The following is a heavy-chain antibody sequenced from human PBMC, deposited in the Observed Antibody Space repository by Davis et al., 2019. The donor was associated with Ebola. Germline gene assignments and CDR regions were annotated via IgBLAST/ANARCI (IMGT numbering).Heavy chain of an antibody. Sequence: AASVKVSCKASGYTFTGYYMHWVRQAPGQGLEWMGWINPNSGGTNYAQKFQGWVTMTWDTSISTAYMELSRLRSDDTAVYYCATKHHATLGGNYYYGLDVWGQGTAVTVSS. CDR1: GYTFTGYY. CDR2: INPNSGGT. CDR3: ATKHHATLGGNYYYGLDV. V-gene: IGHV1-2*04. J-gene: IGHJ6*02. D-gene: IGHD3-16*01.